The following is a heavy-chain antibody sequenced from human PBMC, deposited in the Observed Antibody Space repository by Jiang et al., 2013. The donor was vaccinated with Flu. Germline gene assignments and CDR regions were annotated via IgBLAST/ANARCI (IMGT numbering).Heavy chain of an antibody. V-gene: IGHV2-70*10. CDR1: GFSLSTSGMC. CDR2: IDWDDDK. CDR3: ARIPVGSTAYFDY. D-gene: IGHD1-26*01. Sequence: KPTQTLTLTCTFSGFSLSTSGMCVSWIRQPPGKALEWIARIDWDDDKYYNISLKTRLTISKDTSKNQVVLTMTNMDPVDTATYYCARIPVGSTAYFDYWGQGTLVTVSS. J-gene: IGHJ4*02.